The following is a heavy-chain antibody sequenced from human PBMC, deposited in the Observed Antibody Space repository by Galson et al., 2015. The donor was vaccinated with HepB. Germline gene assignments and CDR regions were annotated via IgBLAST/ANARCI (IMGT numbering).Heavy chain of an antibody. CDR1: GFTFSSYA. V-gene: IGHV3-23*01. CDR2: ISGSGGST. Sequence: SLRLSCAASGFTFSSYAMSWVRQAPGKGLEWVSAISGSGGSTYYADSVKGRFTISRDNSKNTLYLQMNSLRAEDTAVYYCAKDRRIRGRIAAPSDFDYWGQGTLVTVSS. D-gene: IGHD6-13*01. CDR3: AKDRRIRGRIAAPSDFDY. J-gene: IGHJ4*02.